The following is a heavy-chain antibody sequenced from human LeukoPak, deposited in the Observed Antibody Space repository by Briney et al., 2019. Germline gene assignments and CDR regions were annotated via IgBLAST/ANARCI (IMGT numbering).Heavy chain of an antibody. CDR2: INWNGRST. J-gene: IGHJ4*02. Sequence: GGSLRLSCVASGFMFDKYGMSWVRQAPGKGLEWVSGINWNGRSTNYADSVKGRFTISRDNAKYSLLLQMNSLRAEDTAVYFCAKLLNEGTTYDHWGQGALVTVSS. CDR3: AKLLNEGTTYDH. CDR1: GFMFDKYG. V-gene: IGHV3-20*04. D-gene: IGHD1-1*01.